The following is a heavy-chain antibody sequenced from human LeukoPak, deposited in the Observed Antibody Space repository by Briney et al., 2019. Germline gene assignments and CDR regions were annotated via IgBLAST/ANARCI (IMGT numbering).Heavy chain of an antibody. CDR3: ARATTRWGAFDI. D-gene: IGHD2-15*01. Sequence: PSETLSLTCTVSGGSISTYYWNWIRQRPGKGLEWIGYIYYSGSTNYNPSLKSRVTISVDTSKKQFSLKLSSVTAADTAVYYCARATTRWGAFDIWGQGTMVTVSS. CDR1: GGSISTYY. CDR2: IYYSGST. J-gene: IGHJ3*02. V-gene: IGHV4-59*01.